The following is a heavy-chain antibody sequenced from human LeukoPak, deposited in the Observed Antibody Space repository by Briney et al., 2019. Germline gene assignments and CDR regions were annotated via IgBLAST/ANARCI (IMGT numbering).Heavy chain of an antibody. J-gene: IGHJ5*02. D-gene: IGHD1-7*01. V-gene: IGHV4-30-4*08. CDR3: ARGPKNSGSSFDP. Sequence: SETLSLTCSVSGGSISSGNYYWTWIRQPPEKGLEWLGYIYYSGSTYYNPSLKSRINISVDTSKSQFSLKLSSVTAADTAVYYCARGPKNSGSSFDPWGQGTLVTVSS. CDR1: GGSISSGNYY. CDR2: IYYSGST.